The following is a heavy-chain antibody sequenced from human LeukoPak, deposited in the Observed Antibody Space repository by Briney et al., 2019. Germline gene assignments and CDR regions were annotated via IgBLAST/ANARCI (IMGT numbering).Heavy chain of an antibody. CDR2: IGGGGVDR. CDR1: GFTFREFA. CDR3: AKDSIERNGVYDAFDV. V-gene: IGHV3-23*01. J-gene: IGHJ3*01. D-gene: IGHD2-8*01. Sequence: GSLRLSCLASGFTFREFAMNWVRKVPGTGPEWVSHIGGGGVDREYEESVKGRFTVSRDNSRNSLYLQMNSLRGEDTAIYYCAKDSIERNGVYDAFDVWGQGTKVTVAS.